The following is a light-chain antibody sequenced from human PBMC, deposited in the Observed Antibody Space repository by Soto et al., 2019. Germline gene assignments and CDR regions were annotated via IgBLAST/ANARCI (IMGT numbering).Light chain of an antibody. Sequence: QSALTQPASVSGSPGQSITISCTGTSSDAGSYNLVSWYQQHPGKAPKLMIYEVSKRPSGVSNRFSGSKSGNTASLTISGLQAEDEADYYCCSYAGSSTLVVFGGGTKVTVL. CDR2: EVS. CDR1: SSDAGSYNL. V-gene: IGLV2-23*02. CDR3: CSYAGSSTLVV. J-gene: IGLJ2*01.